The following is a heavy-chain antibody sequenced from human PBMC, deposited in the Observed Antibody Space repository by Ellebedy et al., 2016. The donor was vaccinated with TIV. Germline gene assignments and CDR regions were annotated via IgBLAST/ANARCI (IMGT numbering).Heavy chain of an antibody. V-gene: IGHV1-69*04. Sequence: AASVKVSCKASGGTFSSYAISWVRQAPGQGLEWMGRIIPILGIANYAQKFQGRVTITADKSTSTAYMELSSLRSEDTAVYYCASDSSSSSIDYWGQGNLVTVSS. CDR2: IIPILGIA. CDR3: ASDSSSSSIDY. J-gene: IGHJ4*02. CDR1: GGTFSSYA. D-gene: IGHD6-13*01.